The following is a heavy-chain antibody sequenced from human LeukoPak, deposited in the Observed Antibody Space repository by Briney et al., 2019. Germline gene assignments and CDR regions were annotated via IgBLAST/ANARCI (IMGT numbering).Heavy chain of an antibody. D-gene: IGHD3-16*01. J-gene: IGHJ4*02. Sequence: GGPLRLSCAASGFTFSTYWLTLVRQAPGKGPELLPKTKPNGTETYYVSSVKSRFTMSKDKAQKSLYLQLDSQRVEYTASCFCKKGGYVDYCGQGSLVTVSS. CDR2: TKPNGTET. CDR3: KKGGYVDY. V-gene: IGHV3-7*01. CDR1: GFTFSTYW.